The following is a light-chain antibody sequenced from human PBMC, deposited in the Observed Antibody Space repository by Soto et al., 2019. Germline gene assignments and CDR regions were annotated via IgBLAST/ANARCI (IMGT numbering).Light chain of an antibody. CDR1: QSVSSN. V-gene: IGKV3D-15*01. CDR3: QQYHDWPLT. Sequence: EIVLKKSPATLSVTPGERATLSCRASQSVSSNFAWYQQRPAQAPRLLIYDVSTRATGAPTRFSGSGSWTEFTLTISSLQSEDCAVYYCQQYHDWPLTFGGGTKVDIK. J-gene: IGKJ4*01. CDR2: DVS.